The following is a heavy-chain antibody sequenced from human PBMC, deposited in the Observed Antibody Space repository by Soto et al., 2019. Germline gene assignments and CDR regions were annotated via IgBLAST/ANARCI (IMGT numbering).Heavy chain of an antibody. J-gene: IGHJ6*02. CDR1: GYTFTSYY. V-gene: IGHV1-46*01. CDR3: ARYGPVHYYYYGMDV. CDR2: INPSGGST. Sequence: ASVKVSCKASGYTFTSYYMHWVRQDPGQGLEWMGIINPSGGSTSYAQKFQGRVTMTRDTSTSTVYMELSSLRSEDTAVYYCARYGPVHYYYYGMDVWGQGTTVTVSS. D-gene: IGHD3-10*01.